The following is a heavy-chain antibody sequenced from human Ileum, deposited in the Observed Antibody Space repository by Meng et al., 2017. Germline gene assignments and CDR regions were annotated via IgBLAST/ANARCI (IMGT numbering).Heavy chain of an antibody. CDR1: GYTFTTYG. Sequence: QVQLVQSGAEVKKPGASVKVPCKASGYTFTTYGISWVRQAPVQGLEWMGWMNTDKGNTNYAQKFQGRVTMTRDTSTSTAYMELRSLRSDDTAVYYCAREGAYNGGDYWGQGTLVTVSS. V-gene: IGHV1-18*01. CDR2: MNTDKGNT. J-gene: IGHJ4*02. D-gene: IGHD1-1*01. CDR3: AREGAYNGGDY.